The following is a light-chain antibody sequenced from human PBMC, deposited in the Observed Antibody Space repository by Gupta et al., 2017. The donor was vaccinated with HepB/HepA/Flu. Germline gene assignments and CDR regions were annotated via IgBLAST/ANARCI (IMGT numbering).Light chain of an antibody. Sequence: EIVMTQSPATLSVSPGQRATLSCRASQSVNSNLAWYQQKPGQAPSLLLYGASSRATGIPARFSGSGTGTEFTLTISSLRSEDFAVYYCQQDNNCPRTFGQGTKVEIK. CDR2: GAS. CDR1: QSVNSN. V-gene: IGKV3-15*01. J-gene: IGKJ1*01. CDR3: QQDNNCPRT.